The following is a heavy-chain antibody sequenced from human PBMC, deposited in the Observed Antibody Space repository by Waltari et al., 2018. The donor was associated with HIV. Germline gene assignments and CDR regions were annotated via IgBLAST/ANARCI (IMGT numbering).Heavy chain of an antibody. D-gene: IGHD3-10*01. V-gene: IGHV3-23*01. Sequence: EVQLLESGGGLVPSGGSLRLSCAASGFTFGGYAMTWVRLAPGKGLEWVSGISGSGGSTFYADSVKGRFAISRDNSKNTLYLQMNTLRAEDTAVYYCAKFRGSGSDYWGQGAQVTVSS. CDR3: AKFRGSGSDY. J-gene: IGHJ4*02. CDR1: GFTFGGYA. CDR2: ISGSGGST.